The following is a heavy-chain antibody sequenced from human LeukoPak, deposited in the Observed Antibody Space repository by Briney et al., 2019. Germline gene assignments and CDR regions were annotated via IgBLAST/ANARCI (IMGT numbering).Heavy chain of an antibody. CDR1: GGSISSYY. CDR2: IYYSGST. CDR3: ARSSSPPPYDYYMDV. V-gene: IGHV4-59*08. Sequence: SETLSLTCTVSGGSISSYYWSWIRQPPGKGLEWIGYIYYSGSTNYNPSLKSRVTISVDTSKNQFSLKLSSVTAADTAVYYCARSSSPPPYDYYMDVWGKGTAHTVSS. D-gene: IGHD6-6*01. J-gene: IGHJ6*03.